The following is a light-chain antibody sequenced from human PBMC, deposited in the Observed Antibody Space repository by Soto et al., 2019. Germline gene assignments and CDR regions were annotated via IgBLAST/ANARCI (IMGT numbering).Light chain of an antibody. Sequence: DIQMTQSPSTLSASVGDRVTITCRASQSISNWLAWYQQKPGKAPKLLIYKASSLESGVPSRFSGSGSGTEFTLTISRLKPDDFAAYYCQSGVTFGGGTKVEIK. V-gene: IGKV1-5*03. CDR3: QSGVT. CDR2: KAS. J-gene: IGKJ4*01. CDR1: QSISNW.